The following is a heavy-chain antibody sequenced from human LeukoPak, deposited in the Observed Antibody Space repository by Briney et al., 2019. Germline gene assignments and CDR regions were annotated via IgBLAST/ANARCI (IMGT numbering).Heavy chain of an antibody. CDR2: ISGSGGTT. CDR1: GFTFSSYA. Sequence: GGSLRLSCVASGFTFSSYAMSWVRQALGKGLEWVSSISGSGGTTYYADSVKGRFTVSRDNSKNTLYLQMNSLRAEDTAVYYCAKELLTYSYDSSGYYYGGYYFDYWGQGTLVTVSS. J-gene: IGHJ4*02. V-gene: IGHV3-23*01. CDR3: AKELLTYSYDSSGYYYGGYYFDY. D-gene: IGHD3-22*01.